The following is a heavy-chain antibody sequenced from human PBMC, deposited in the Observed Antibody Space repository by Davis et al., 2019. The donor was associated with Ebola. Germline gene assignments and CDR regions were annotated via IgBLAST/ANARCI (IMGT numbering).Heavy chain of an antibody. CDR1: GFTFSRYW. V-gene: IGHV3-74*01. Sequence: LSLTCAASGFTFSRYWMHWVRQAPGKGLVWVSRINSDGSSTSYADSVKGRFTISRDNAKNTLYLQMNSLRAEDTAVYYCARSGYYYGMDVWGQGTTVTVSS. D-gene: IGHD6-25*01. CDR2: INSDGSST. J-gene: IGHJ6*02. CDR3: ARSGYYYGMDV.